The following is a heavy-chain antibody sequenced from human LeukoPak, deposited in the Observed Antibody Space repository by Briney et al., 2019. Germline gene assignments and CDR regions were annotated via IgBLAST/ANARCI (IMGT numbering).Heavy chain of an antibody. Sequence: SETLSLTCTVSGGSMSSYYWSWIRQPPGKGLEWIGYIHYSGSTNYNPSLNSRVSISIDTSKNQFSLRLSSVTAADTAVYYCAKQRGDRVAYGGQGTLVTVSS. J-gene: IGHJ4*02. CDR2: IHYSGST. D-gene: IGHD4-17*01. V-gene: IGHV4-59*08. CDR3: AKQRGDRVAY. CDR1: GGSMSSYY.